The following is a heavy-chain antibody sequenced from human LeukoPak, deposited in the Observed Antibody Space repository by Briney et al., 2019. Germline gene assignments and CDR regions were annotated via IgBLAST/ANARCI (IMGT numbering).Heavy chain of an antibody. V-gene: IGHV1-8*01. CDR3: ARGGGYYDRSAKYFIRCPEF. D-gene: IGHD3-22*01. Sequence: VASVKVSCKASGYTFTSYDINWVRQATGQGLEWMGWMNANSDNTGYAQKFQGRVTMTRNTSISTAYMELSSLRSEDTAVYYCARGGGYYDRSAKYFIRCPEFWGQGTLVTVTS. CDR1: GYTFTSYD. CDR2: MNANSDNT. J-gene: IGHJ4*02.